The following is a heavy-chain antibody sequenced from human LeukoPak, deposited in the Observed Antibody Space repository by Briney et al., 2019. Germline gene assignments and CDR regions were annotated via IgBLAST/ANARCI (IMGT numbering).Heavy chain of an antibody. J-gene: IGHJ6*03. V-gene: IGHV1-46*01. CDR2: INPSGVDK. CDR3: ARDSGGNSDWNYYYYYMDV. D-gene: IGHD1-1*01. Sequence: ASVKVSCKASGYTFTNYYIHWVRQAPGQGLEWMGVINPSGVDKRYSQKFQGRLTMTKDTSTSTVYMELSSLRSEDTAIYYCARDSGGNSDWNYYYYYMDVWGKGTTVTVSS. CDR1: GYTFTNYY.